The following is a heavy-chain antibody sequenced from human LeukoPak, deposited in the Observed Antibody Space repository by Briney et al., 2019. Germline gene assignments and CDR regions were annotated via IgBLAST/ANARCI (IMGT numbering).Heavy chain of an antibody. Sequence: PGGSLRLSCAASGLTFTYAWMSWVRQAPGKGLEWVGRIKSKNDGGATDYAAPVKGRFTISRDDSKNTVFLQMDSLKTEDTDVYYCSTEDQRNSWGQGTLVTVSS. CDR1: GLTFTYAW. CDR2: IKSKNDGGAT. CDR3: STEDQRNS. V-gene: IGHV3-15*01. J-gene: IGHJ4*02. D-gene: IGHD1-1*01.